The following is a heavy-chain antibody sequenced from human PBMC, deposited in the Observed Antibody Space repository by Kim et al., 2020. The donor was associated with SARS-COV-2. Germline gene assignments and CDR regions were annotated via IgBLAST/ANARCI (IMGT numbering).Heavy chain of an antibody. CDR2: ISNSGFTT. V-gene: IGHV3-11*01. CDR3: ARVGSTVADGSIDY. J-gene: IGHJ4*02. Sequence: GGSLRLSCAASGFTFSDYYMSWIRQAPGKGLEWVSYISNSGFTTHYADSVKGRFTISRDNAKNSLSLQMNSLRAEDTAVYYCARVGSTVADGSIDYWGQGALVTVSS. CDR1: GFTFSDYY. D-gene: IGHD6-13*01.